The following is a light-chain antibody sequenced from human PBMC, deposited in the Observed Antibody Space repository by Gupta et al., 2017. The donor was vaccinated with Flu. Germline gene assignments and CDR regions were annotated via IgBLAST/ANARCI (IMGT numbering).Light chain of an antibody. CDR2: AAS. CDR1: QAIRNN. V-gene: IGKV1-17*01. J-gene: IGKJ4*01. Sequence: DIQMTQSPSSLSASIGDRVTITCRASQAIRNNLAWYQQKPGESPKRLIYAASTLQPGVPSRFSGSGSGTEFTLTISSLQPEDSASYSCRQDNGYPLAFGGGTKVEIK. CDR3: RQDNGYPLA.